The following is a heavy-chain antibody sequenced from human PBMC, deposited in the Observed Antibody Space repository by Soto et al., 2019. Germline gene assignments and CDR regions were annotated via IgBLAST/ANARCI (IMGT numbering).Heavy chain of an antibody. Sequence: SETLSLTCTVSGGSISSSSYYWGWIRQPPGKGLEWIGSIYYSGSTYYNPSLKSRVTISVDTSKNQFSLKLSSVTAADTAVYYCARQVPEGGWFDPWGQGTLVTVSS. J-gene: IGHJ5*02. CDR3: ARQVPEGGWFDP. V-gene: IGHV4-39*01. CDR1: GGSISSSSYY. CDR2: IYYSGST.